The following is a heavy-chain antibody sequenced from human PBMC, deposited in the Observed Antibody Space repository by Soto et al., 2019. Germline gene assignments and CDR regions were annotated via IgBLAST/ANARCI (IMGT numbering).Heavy chain of an antibody. V-gene: IGHV2-5*02. CDR1: GFSLSTSGVG. J-gene: IGHJ5*02. D-gene: IGHD6-13*01. CDR3: AHRPGYSSSWDGVDWFDP. CDR2: IYWDDDK. Sequence: SGPTLVNPTQTLTLTCTFSGFSLSTSGVGVGWIRQPPGKALEWLALIYWDDDKRYSPSLKSRLTITKDTSKNQVVLTMTNMDPVDTATYYCAHRPGYSSSWDGVDWFDPCGQGTLVTVSS.